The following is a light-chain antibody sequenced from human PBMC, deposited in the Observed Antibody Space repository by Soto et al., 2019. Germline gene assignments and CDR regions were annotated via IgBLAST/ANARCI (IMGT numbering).Light chain of an antibody. V-gene: IGLV2-8*01. J-gene: IGLJ1*01. Sequence: QSALTQPASVSGSPGQSITISCTGTSSDVGGYNFVSWYQHHPGKAPKLMIYDVSQRPSGVPDRFSGSKSGNTASLTVSGLQAEDEADYYCNSYADSNTYVFGTGTKLTVL. CDR1: SSDVGGYNF. CDR2: DVS. CDR3: NSYADSNTYV.